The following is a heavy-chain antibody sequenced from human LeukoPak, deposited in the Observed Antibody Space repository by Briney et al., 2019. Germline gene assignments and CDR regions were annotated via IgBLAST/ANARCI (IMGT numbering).Heavy chain of an antibody. CDR1: GGSISSSSYY. CDR3: ARGLANPVTTVRPAYFDY. Sequence: ETLSLTCTVSGGSISSSSYYWGWIRQPPGKGLEWIGSIYYSGSTYYNPSLKSRVTISVDTSKNQFSLKLSSVTAADTAVYYCARGLANPVTTVRPAYFDYWGQGTLVTVSS. CDR2: IYYSGST. D-gene: IGHD4-17*01. J-gene: IGHJ4*02. V-gene: IGHV4-39*07.